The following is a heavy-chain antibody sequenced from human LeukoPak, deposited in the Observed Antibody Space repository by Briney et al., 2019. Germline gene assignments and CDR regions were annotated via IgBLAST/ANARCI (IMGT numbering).Heavy chain of an antibody. CDR3: ARVGVAVAGTGVDY. Sequence: GGSLRLSCVASGFTFSSYSMNWVRQAPGKGLEWVSSISSSSSYIYYADSVKGRFTISRDNAKNSLYLQMNSLRAEDTAVYCCARVGVAVAGTGVDYWGQGTLVTVSS. V-gene: IGHV3-21*01. J-gene: IGHJ4*02. CDR2: ISSSSSYI. D-gene: IGHD6-19*01. CDR1: GFTFSSYS.